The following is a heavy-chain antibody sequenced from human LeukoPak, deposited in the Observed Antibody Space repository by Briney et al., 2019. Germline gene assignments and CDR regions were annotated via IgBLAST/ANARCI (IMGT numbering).Heavy chain of an antibody. D-gene: IGHD3-22*01. V-gene: IGHV3-30*18. J-gene: IGHJ3*02. CDR1: GFTFSSYG. CDR3: AKENDSSEIRRDFCGFDI. Sequence: GRSLRLSCGASGFTFSSYGMHWVRQAPGKGLEWVAVISYDGSNKYYANSVKGRFTISRDNSKNMLYLQMHSLRAEDTAVYYCAKENDSSEIRRDFCGFDIWGQGTMVTVSS. CDR2: ISYDGSNK.